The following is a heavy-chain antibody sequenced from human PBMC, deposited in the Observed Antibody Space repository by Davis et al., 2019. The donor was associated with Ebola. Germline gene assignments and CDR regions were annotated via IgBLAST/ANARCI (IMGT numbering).Heavy chain of an antibody. Sequence: SETLSLTCTVSGGSFSSYYWSWIRQPPGKGLEWIWYIYYSGSTNYNPSLKSRVTISVDTSKNQFSLKLSSVTAADTAVYYCAGVPSTFGGVIDRLDYWGQGTLVTVSS. CDR2: IYYSGST. J-gene: IGHJ4*01. D-gene: IGHD3-16*02. V-gene: IGHV4-59*01. CDR1: GGSFSSYY. CDR3: AGVPSTFGGVIDRLDY.